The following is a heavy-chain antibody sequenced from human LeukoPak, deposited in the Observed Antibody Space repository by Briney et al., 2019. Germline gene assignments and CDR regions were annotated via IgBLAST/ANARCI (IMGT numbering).Heavy chain of an antibody. CDR2: INHSGST. V-gene: IGHV4-34*01. Sequence: PSETLSLTCAVYGGSFSGYYWSWIRQPPGKGLEWIGEINHSGSTNYNPSLKSRVTISVDTSKNPFSLQLSSVTAADTAVYYCASQRDYGFVIPHWGQGTLVTVSS. CDR1: GGSFSGYY. J-gene: IGHJ4*02. D-gene: IGHD4-17*01. CDR3: ASQRDYGFVIPH.